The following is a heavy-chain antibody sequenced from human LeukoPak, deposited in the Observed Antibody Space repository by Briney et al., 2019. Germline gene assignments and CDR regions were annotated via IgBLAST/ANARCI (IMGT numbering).Heavy chain of an antibody. CDR2: ISSSSSYI. D-gene: IGHD6-13*01. V-gene: IGHV3-21*01. Sequence: TGGSLRLSCAASGFTFSSYSMNWVRQVPGKGLEWVSSISSSSSYIYYADSVKGRFTISRDNAKNSLYLQMNSLRAEDTAVYYCARVRGAAAAPFDYWGQGTLVTVSS. CDR1: GFTFSSYS. CDR3: ARVRGAAAAPFDY. J-gene: IGHJ4*02.